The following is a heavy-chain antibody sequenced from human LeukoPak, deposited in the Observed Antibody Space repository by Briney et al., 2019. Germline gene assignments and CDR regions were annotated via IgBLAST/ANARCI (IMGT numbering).Heavy chain of an antibody. D-gene: IGHD2-8*02. CDR3: ARDRYDYTGNLDY. CDR2: ISYDGSLK. Sequence: PGGSLRLSCTASGFTFSTYAMHWVRQAPGKGLEWVAVISYDGSLKYYADSVKGRFTISRDNSKNTLYLQINSLRTEDTAVFYCARDRYDYTGNLDYWGQGTLVTVSS. CDR1: GFTFSTYA. J-gene: IGHJ4*02. V-gene: IGHV3-30-3*01.